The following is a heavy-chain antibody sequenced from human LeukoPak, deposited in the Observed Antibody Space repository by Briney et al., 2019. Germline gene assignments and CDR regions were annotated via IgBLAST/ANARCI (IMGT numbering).Heavy chain of an antibody. J-gene: IGHJ4*02. CDR2: IYCSGST. CDR3: ARSGKRANYYDSSGYYYAFDY. V-gene: IGHV4-59*01. CDR1: GGSISSYY. D-gene: IGHD3-22*01. Sequence: PSETLSLTCTVSGGSISSYYWSWIRQPPGKGLEWIGYIYCSGSTNYNPSLKSRVTISVDTSKNQFSLKLSSVTAADTAVYYCARSGKRANYYDSSGYYYAFDYWGQGTLVTVSS.